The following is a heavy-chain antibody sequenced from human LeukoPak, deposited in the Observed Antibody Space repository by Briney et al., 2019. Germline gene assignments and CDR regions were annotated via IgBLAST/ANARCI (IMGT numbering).Heavy chain of an antibody. CDR3: ARDLCYYDSSGCDAFDI. D-gene: IGHD3-22*01. CDR1: GYTFTGYY. CDR2: INPNSGGT. J-gene: IGHJ3*02. Sequence: GASVKVSCKASGYTFTGYYMHWVRQAPGQGLEWMGRINPNSGGTNYAQKFQGRVTMTRDTSISTAYMELSRLRSDDTAVYYCARDLCYYDSSGCDAFDIWGQGTMVTVSS. V-gene: IGHV1-2*06.